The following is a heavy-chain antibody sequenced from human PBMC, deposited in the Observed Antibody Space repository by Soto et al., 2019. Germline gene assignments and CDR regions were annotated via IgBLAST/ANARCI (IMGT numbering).Heavy chain of an antibody. J-gene: IGHJ2*01. CDR1: GYTFTSYG. Sequence: QVQLVQSGAEVKKPGASVKVSCKASGYTFTSYGISWVRQAPGQGLEWMGWISAYNGNTNYAQKLQGRVTMTTDTSTSRAYMELRSLRSDDTAVYYCARDTGAYYDILTGYPRYWYFDLWGRGTLVTVSS. CDR3: ARDTGAYYDILTGYPRYWYFDL. D-gene: IGHD3-9*01. CDR2: ISAYNGNT. V-gene: IGHV1-18*01.